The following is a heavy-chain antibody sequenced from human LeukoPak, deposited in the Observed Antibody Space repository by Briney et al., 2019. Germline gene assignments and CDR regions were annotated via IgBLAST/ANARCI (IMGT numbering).Heavy chain of an antibody. D-gene: IGHD3-22*01. V-gene: IGHV5-10-1*01. CDR2: IDSSDSYT. Sequence: GESLKISCKGSGYSFTSYWISWVRQMPGKGLEWRGRIDSSDSYTNYSPSFQGHVTISADKSISTAYLQWSSLKASDAAMYYCARHRPGYYDSSGYSEFDYWGQGTLVTVSS. CDR3: ARHRPGYYDSSGYSEFDY. J-gene: IGHJ4*02. CDR1: GYSFTSYW.